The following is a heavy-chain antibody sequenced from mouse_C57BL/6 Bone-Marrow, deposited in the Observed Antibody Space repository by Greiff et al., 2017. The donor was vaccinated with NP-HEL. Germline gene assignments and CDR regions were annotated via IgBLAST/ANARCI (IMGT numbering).Heavy chain of an antibody. J-gene: IGHJ3*01. V-gene: IGHV1-81*01. Sequence: VQLVESGAELARPGASVKLSCKASGYTFTSYGISWVKQRTGQGLEWIGEIYPRSGNTYYNEKFKGKATLTADKSSSTAYMELRSLTSEDSAVYFCARLDYYGSSYPWFAYWGQGTLVTVSA. CDR3: ARLDYYGSSYPWFAY. CDR1: GYTFTSYG. D-gene: IGHD1-1*01. CDR2: IYPRSGNT.